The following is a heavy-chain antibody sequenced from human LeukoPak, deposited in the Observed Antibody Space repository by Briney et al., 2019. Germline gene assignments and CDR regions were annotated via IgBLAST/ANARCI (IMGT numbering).Heavy chain of an antibody. CDR2: IYYSGST. J-gene: IGHJ4*02. D-gene: IGHD7-27*01. CDR3: ARDKLGIAIDY. V-gene: IGHV4-59*01. Sequence: SETLSLTCTVSSGSISSYYWSWIRQPPGKGLEWIGYIYYSGSTNYNPSLKSRVTISVDTSKNQFSLKLSSVTAADTAVYYCARDKLGIAIDYWGQGTLVTVSS. CDR1: SGSISSYY.